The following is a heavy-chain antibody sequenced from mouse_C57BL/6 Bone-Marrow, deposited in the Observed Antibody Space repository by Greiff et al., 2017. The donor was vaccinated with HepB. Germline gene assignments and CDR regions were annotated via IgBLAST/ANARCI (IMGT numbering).Heavy chain of an antibody. J-gene: IGHJ4*01. Sequence: EVKLLESGPGLVKPSQSLSLTCSVTGYSITSGYYWNWIRQFPGNKLEWMGYISYDGSNNYNPSLKNRISITRDTSKNQFFLKLNSVTTEDTATYYCARERRNRDYSNYVDAMDYWGQGTSVTVSS. CDR1: GYSITSGYY. D-gene: IGHD2-5*01. CDR3: ARERRNRDYSNYVDAMDY. CDR2: ISYDGSN. V-gene: IGHV3-6*01.